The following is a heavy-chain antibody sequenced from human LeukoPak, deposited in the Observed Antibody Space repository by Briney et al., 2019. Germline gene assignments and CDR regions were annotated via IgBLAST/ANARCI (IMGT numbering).Heavy chain of an antibody. Sequence: GGSLRLSCAASGFTFSSYGMHWVRQAPGKGLEWVAFIRYDGSNKYYADSVKGRFTISRDNSKNTLYLQMNSLRAEDTAVYYCAKGLYDSSGYYNGLLDYWGQGTLVTVSS. CDR3: AKGLYDSSGYYNGLLDY. CDR2: IRYDGSNK. D-gene: IGHD3-22*01. J-gene: IGHJ4*02. CDR1: GFTFSSYG. V-gene: IGHV3-30*02.